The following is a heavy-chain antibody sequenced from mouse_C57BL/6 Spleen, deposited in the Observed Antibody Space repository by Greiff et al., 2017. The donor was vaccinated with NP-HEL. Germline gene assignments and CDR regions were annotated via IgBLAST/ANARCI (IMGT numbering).Heavy chain of an antibody. CDR3: AVGQLRLWSMDY. D-gene: IGHD3-2*02. CDR1: GFNIKDYY. V-gene: IGHV14-2*01. CDR2: IDPEDGET. J-gene: IGHJ4*01. Sequence: EVKLVESGAELVKPGASVKLSCTASGFNIKDYYMHWVKQRTEQGLEWIGRIDPEDGETKYAPKFQGKATITADTSSNTAYLQLSSLTSEDTAVYYCAVGQLRLWSMDYWGQGTSVTVSS.